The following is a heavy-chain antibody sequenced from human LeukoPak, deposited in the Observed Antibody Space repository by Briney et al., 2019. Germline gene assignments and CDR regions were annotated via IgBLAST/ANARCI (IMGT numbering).Heavy chain of an antibody. CDR1: GYTFTGYY. V-gene: IGHV1-2*02. CDR2: INPNSGGT. CDR3: ARWPSKTPSKVFDY. Sequence: ASVEVSCKASGYTFTGYYMHWVRQAPGQGLEWMGWINPNSGGTNYAQKFQGRVTMTRDTSISTAYMELSRLRSDDTAVYYCARWPSKTPSKVFDYWGQGTLVTVSS. J-gene: IGHJ4*02.